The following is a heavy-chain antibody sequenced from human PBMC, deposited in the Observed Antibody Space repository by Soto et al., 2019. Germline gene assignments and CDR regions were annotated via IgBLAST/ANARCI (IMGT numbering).Heavy chain of an antibody. Sequence: EVQLVESGGGLIQPGGSLRLSCVVSGFTVSSTNYMSWGRQAPGKGLEWVSVIYPGGTTFYTDSVKGRFTISRDNSKNTLYLQMNSLSAEDTAVYYCHGYGYWGQGTLVTVSS. V-gene: IGHV3-53*01. CDR2: IYPGGTT. CDR3: HGYGY. J-gene: IGHJ4*02. CDR1: GFTVSSTNY. D-gene: IGHD5-12*01.